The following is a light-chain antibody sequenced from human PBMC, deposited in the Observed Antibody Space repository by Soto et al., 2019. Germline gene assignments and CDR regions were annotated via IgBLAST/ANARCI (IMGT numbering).Light chain of an antibody. J-gene: IGKJ1*01. CDR2: CAS. CDR1: QSVRSSF. V-gene: IGKV3-20*01. CDR3: QQYDSSPWT. Sequence: ESVLTQSPGTLSLSPGERATLSCRASQSVRSSFLAWYQLKPGQAPRLLIYCASSRATGIQDRFSGSGSGTAFTLTISRLEPEDFAVYYCQQYDSSPWTFGQGTKVEIK.